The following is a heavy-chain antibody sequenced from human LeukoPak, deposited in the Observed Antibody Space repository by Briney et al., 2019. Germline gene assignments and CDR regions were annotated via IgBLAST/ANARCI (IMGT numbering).Heavy chain of an antibody. D-gene: IGHD5-12*01. CDR2: INPNNGGT. Sequence: ASVKVSCKASGYTFTGYYMHWVRQAPGQGLEWMGWINPNNGGTSFAQKFQGRVTMTRDTSISTVYMELSRLRSDDTAVYYCAREDIDRYYFDYWGQGTPVTVSS. CDR3: AREDIDRYYFDY. CDR1: GYTFTGYY. J-gene: IGHJ4*02. V-gene: IGHV1-2*02.